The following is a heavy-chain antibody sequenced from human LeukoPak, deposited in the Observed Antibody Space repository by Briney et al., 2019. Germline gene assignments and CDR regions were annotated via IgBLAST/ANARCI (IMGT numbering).Heavy chain of an antibody. V-gene: IGHV4-31*03. D-gene: IGHD4-23*01. CDR1: GGSISSGGYY. CDR3: ARALTDYGGNSCFDY. Sequence: KASETLSLTCTVSGGSISSGGYYWSWIRQHPWKSLEWIGYIYYSGSTYYNPSLKSRVTISVDTSKNQFSLKLSSVTAADTAVYYCARALTDYGGNSCFDYWGQGTLVTVSS. CDR2: IYYSGST. J-gene: IGHJ4*02.